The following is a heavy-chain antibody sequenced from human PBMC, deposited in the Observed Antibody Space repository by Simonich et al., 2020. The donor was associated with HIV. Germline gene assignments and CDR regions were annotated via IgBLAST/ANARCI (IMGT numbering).Heavy chain of an antibody. D-gene: IGHD1-1*01. J-gene: IGHJ6*03. CDR2: INHSGSN. CDR3: ARGIPRNYYYFYYMDV. V-gene: IGHV4-34*01. Sequence: QVQLQQWGAGLLKPSETLSLTCAVYGGSFSGYYWSWFRQPPGKGLEWIGEINHSGSNKYNPSLKSRVTISVDTSKNQFSLKLSSVTAADTAVYSCARGIPRNYYYFYYMDVWGKGTTVIVSS. CDR1: GGSFSGYY.